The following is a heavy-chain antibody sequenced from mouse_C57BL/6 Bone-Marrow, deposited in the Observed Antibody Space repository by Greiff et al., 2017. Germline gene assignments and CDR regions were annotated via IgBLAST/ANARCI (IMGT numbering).Heavy chain of an antibody. J-gene: IGHJ4*01. CDR1: GYTFTSYW. V-gene: IGHV1-55*01. D-gene: IGHD1-1*01. CDR3: ASLYGSSLYSAMDY. Sequence: QVQLQQPGAELVKPGASVKMSCKASGYTFTSYWITWVKQRPGQGLEWIGDIYPGSGSTNYNEKFKSKATLTVDTSSSTAYMQLSSLTSEDSAVYDCASLYGSSLYSAMDYWGQGTSVTVSA. CDR2: IYPGSGST.